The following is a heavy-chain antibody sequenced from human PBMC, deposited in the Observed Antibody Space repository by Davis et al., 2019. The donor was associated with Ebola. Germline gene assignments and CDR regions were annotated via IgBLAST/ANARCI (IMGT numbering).Heavy chain of an antibody. J-gene: IGHJ4*02. V-gene: IGHV3-7*03. CDR3: GCSYGKLQPLDF. CDR2: IKGDGSER. Sequence: PGGSLRLSCAASGFTFGAYWMTWVRQAPGKGLEWVANIKGDGSERYYVDSVKGRFTISRDNARSSVDLQLSSLRVDDTAVYYCGCSYGKLQPLDFGGQGTLVTVSS. CDR1: GFTFGAYW. D-gene: IGHD5-18*01.